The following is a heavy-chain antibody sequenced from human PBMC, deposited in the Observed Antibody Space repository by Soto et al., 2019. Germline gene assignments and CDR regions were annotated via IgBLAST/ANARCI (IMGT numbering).Heavy chain of an antibody. CDR2: TSYDGSDK. CDR3: ARWGTTGGLDV. CDR1: GFTFRSYV. V-gene: IGHV3-30*19. Sequence: QVQLVESGGGVVQPGTSLRVSCVGSGFTFRSYVIHWVRQAPGKGLEWVALTSYDGSDKYYDDSVRGRFTISRDNSRNTVDLLMDSLRLEDTALYYCARWGTTGGLDVWGQGTLVSVSS. D-gene: IGHD3-16*01. J-gene: IGHJ1*01.